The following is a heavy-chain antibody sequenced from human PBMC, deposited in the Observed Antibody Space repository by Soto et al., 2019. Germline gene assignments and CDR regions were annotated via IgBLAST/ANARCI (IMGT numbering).Heavy chain of an antibody. CDR1: GYTFTDYF. D-gene: IGHD1-1*01. CDR3: AGGTLKAGSWLDC. CDR2: INPNSRGT. Sequence: ASVKVSCKASGYTFTDYFIHWVRQAPGQGFEWMGWINPNSRGTNYAQKFQGRVTMTRDTSNSTAYMEPRGLRSDDTAVYYCAGGTLKAGSWLDCWGQGTRVTVSS. J-gene: IGHJ5*01. V-gene: IGHV1-2*02.